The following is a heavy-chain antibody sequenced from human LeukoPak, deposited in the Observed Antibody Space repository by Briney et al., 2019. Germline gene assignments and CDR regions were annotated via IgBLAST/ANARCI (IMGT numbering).Heavy chain of an antibody. CDR3: ARDWLQHYFDY. J-gene: IGHJ4*02. CDR1: GFTFSSYG. V-gene: IGHV3-33*01. CDR2: IWYDGSNK. Sequence: GGSLRLSCAASGFTFSSYGMHWVRQAPGEGLEWVAVIWYDGSNKYYADSVKGRFTISRDDSKNMVYLQMNSLRAEDTAVYYCARDWLQHYFDYWGQGTLVTVSS. D-gene: IGHD5-24*01.